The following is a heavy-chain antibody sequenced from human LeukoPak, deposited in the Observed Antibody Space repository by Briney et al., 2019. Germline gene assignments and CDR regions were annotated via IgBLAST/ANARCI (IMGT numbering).Heavy chain of an antibody. D-gene: IGHD6-13*01. V-gene: IGHV7-4-1*02. CDR2: INTNTGNP. J-gene: IGHJ4*02. CDR3: ARDVVYSSSWYSAKRRIIDY. CDR1: GYTFTSYA. Sequence: ASVKVSCKASGYTFTSYAMNWVRQAPGQRLEWMGWINTNTGNPTYAQGFTGRFVFSLDTSVSTAYLQISSLKAEDTAMYYCARDVVYSSSWYSAKRRIIDYWGQGTLVTVSS.